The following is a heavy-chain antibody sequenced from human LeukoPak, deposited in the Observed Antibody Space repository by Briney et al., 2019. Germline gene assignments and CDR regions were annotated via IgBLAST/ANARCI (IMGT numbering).Heavy chain of an antibody. CDR1: GGSISSGDYY. CDR2: IYYSGST. Sequence: PSETLSLTCTVSGGSISSGDYYWSWIRQPPGKGLEGIGYIYYSGSTYYNPSLKSRVTISVDTSKNQFSLKLSSVTAADTAVYYCARDEAAGLGSFDYWGQGTLVTVSS. J-gene: IGHJ4*02. V-gene: IGHV4-30-4*08. CDR3: ARDEAAGLGSFDY. D-gene: IGHD6-13*01.